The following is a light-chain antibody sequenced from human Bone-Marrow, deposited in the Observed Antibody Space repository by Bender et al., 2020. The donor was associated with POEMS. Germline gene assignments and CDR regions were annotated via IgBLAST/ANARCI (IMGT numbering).Light chain of an antibody. Sequence: SYVLIQPPSVSVAPGETARITCVGDNIGDKSVHWYQQKPGLAPVVVMYYDKDRPSGIPERFSGSKSGTSASLAISDIQSEDEGDYYCSSWDDSLSGWVFGGGTKLTVL. V-gene: IGLV3-21*01. CDR1: NIGDKS. CDR2: YDK. CDR3: SSWDDSLSGWV. J-gene: IGLJ3*02.